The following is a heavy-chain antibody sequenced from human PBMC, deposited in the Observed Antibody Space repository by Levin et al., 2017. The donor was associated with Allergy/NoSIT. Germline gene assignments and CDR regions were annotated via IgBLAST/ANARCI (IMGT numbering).Heavy chain of an antibody. J-gene: IGHJ4*02. CDR2: ISWNSGSI. D-gene: IGHD6-6*01. Sequence: GGSLRLSCAASGFTFDDYAMHWVRQAPGKGLEWVSGISWNSGSIGYADSVKGRFTISRDNAKNSLYLQMNSLRAEDTALYYCAKDDMSIAGRGGFDYWGQGTLVTVSS. CDR1: GFTFDDYA. V-gene: IGHV3-9*01. CDR3: AKDDMSIAGRGGFDY.